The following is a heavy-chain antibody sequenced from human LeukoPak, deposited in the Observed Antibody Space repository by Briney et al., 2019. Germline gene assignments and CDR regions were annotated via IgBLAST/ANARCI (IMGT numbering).Heavy chain of an antibody. D-gene: IGHD3-10*01. CDR2: IKQDGSEK. Sequence: GGSLRLSCAASGFTFSSYWMSWVRQAPGKGLEGVANIKQDGSEKYYVDSVKGRFTISRDNAKNSLYLQMNSLRAEDTALYYCARDRSYYGSGIDYWGQGTLVTVSS. CDR3: ARDRSYYGSGIDY. V-gene: IGHV3-7*01. CDR1: GFTFSSYW. J-gene: IGHJ4*02.